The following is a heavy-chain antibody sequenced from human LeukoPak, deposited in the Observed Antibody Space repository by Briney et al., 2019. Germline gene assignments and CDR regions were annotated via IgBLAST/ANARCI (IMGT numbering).Heavy chain of an antibody. CDR1: GYTFTSYA. J-gene: IGHJ5*02. CDR3: APKSDCGGDCYR. CDR2: INPNSGGT. V-gene: IGHV1-2*02. D-gene: IGHD2-21*02. Sequence: ASVKVSCKASGYTFTSYAMHWVRQAPGQRLEWMGWINPNSGGTNYAQKFQGRVTMTRDTSISTAYMELSRLRSDDTAVYYCAPKSDCGGDCYRWGQGTLVTVSS.